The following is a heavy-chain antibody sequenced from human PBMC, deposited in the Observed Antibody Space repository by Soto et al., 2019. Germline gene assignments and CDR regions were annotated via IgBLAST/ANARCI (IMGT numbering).Heavy chain of an antibody. D-gene: IGHD5-18*01. CDR3: ARVGVDTAMVNPLSRYYYYYMDV. Sequence: PSETLSLTCTVSGGSISSYYWSWIRQPPGKGLEWIGYIYYSGSTNYNPSLKSRVTISVDTSKNQFSLKLSSVTAADTAVYYCARVGVDTAMVNPLSRYYYYYMDVWGKGTTVTVSS. V-gene: IGHV4-59*01. CDR1: GGSISSYY. J-gene: IGHJ6*03. CDR2: IYYSGST.